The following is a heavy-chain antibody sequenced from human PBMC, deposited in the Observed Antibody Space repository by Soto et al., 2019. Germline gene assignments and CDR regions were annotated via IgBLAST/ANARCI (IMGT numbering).Heavy chain of an antibody. D-gene: IGHD6-19*01. CDR1: GYTFPSYD. CDR3: ARERTVAGNDY. Sequence: ASVRVSCKASGYTFPSYDINWVRQATGQGLEWMGWMNPNSGNTGYAQKFQGRVTMTRNTSISTAYMELSSLRSEDTAVYYCARERTVAGNDYWGQGTLVTVSS. CDR2: MNPNSGNT. J-gene: IGHJ4*02. V-gene: IGHV1-8*01.